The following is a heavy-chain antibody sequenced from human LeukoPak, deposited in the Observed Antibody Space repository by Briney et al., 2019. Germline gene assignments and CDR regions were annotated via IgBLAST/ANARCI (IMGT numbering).Heavy chain of an antibody. Sequence: GGSLRLSCAASGFSFSGHWMHWARQLPGKGLVWVSRISPTGSTTSYADSVKGRFTVSRDNAKNALYLQVNNLRAEDTAVYYCARGPSSNWSGLDFWGQGTLLTVSS. CDR3: ARGPSSNWSGLDF. V-gene: IGHV3-74*01. J-gene: IGHJ4*02. CDR1: GFSFSGHW. D-gene: IGHD6-13*01. CDR2: ISPTGSTT.